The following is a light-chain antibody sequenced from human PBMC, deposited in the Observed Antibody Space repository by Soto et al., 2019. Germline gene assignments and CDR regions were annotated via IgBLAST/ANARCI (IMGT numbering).Light chain of an antibody. V-gene: IGLV2-14*01. Sequence: QSVLTQPASVSGSPGQSITISCTGTSSDVGGYNYVSWYQQHPGRAPKLMIYEVSNRPSGVSNRFSGSKSGNTASLTISGLQAEDEADYYCTSYTRSNTRVFGGGTQLTVL. CDR3: TSYTRSNTRV. J-gene: IGLJ2*01. CDR1: SSDVGGYNY. CDR2: EVS.